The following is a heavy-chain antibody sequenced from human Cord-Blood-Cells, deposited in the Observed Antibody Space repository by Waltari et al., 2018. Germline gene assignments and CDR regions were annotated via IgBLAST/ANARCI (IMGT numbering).Heavy chain of an antibody. CDR2: INPNSDGT. Sequence: QVQLVQSGAEVKKPGASVKVSCKASGYTFTGYYMHWVRPAPGQGLEWVGWINPNSDGTNYGQKCQGWVTMTRETSISTAYMELSRLRSDDTAVYYCARSLGYNYYYGMDVWGQWATVTVSS. V-gene: IGHV1-2*04. D-gene: IGHD3-22*01. J-gene: IGHJ6*02. CDR1: GYTFTGYY. CDR3: ARSLGYNYYYGMDV.